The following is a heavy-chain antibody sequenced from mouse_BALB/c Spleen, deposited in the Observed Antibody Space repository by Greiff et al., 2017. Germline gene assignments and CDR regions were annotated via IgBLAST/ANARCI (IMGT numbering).Heavy chain of an antibody. CDR3: ARSAYEYDEWFAY. CDR2: IYWDDDK. V-gene: IGHV8-12*01. J-gene: IGHJ3*01. D-gene: IGHD2-4*01. Sequence: QVTLKVSGPGILQPSQTLSLTCSFSGFSLSTSGMGVSWIRQPSGKGLEWLAHIYWDDDKRYNPSLKSRLTISKDTSRNQVFLKITSVDTADTATYYRARSAYEYDEWFAYWGQGTLVTVSA. CDR1: GFSLSTSGMG.